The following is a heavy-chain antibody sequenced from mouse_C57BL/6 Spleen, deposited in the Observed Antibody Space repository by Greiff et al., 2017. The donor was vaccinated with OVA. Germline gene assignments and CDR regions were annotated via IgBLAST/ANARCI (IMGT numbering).Heavy chain of an antibody. V-gene: IGHV1-19*01. D-gene: IGHD2-4*01. CDR2: INPYNGGT. CDR3: ARSYDYDAFDY. Sequence: EVKLQESGPVLVKPGASVKMSCKASGYTFTDYYMNWVKQSHGKSLEWIGVINPYNGGTSYNQKFKGKATLTVDKSSSTAYMELNSLTSEDSAVYYCARSYDYDAFDYWGQGTTLTVSS. CDR1: GYTFTDYY. J-gene: IGHJ2*01.